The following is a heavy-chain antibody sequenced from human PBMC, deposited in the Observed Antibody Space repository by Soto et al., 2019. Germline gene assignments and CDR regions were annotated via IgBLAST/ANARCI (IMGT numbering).Heavy chain of an antibody. V-gene: IGHV4-34*01. D-gene: IGHD3-22*01. CDR2: INHSGST. CDR1: GGSFSGRY. J-gene: IGHJ3*02. CDR3: ARLPNYYYDSSGYSLDI. Sequence: SETLSLTCAVYGGSFSGRYWSWVRQPPGKGLEWIGEINHSGSTNYNPSLKSRVTISVDTSKNQFSLKLSSVTAADTAVYYCARLPNYYYDSSGYSLDIWGQGTMVTVSS.